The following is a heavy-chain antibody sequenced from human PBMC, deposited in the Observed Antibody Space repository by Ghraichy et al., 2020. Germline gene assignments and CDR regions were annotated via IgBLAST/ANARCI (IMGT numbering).Heavy chain of an antibody. D-gene: IGHD1-1*01. V-gene: IGHV3-7*01. CDR3: ARDPGLIDDDNWHYFDY. J-gene: IGHJ4*02. Sequence: GGSLRLSCAASGFTFSNSWMTWVRQAPGKGLEWVANIKHDGSEKYYVDSVKGRFTISRDNAKNSLFLQMNSLRADDTAVYFCARDPGLIDDDNWHYFDYWGQGTLVAVAS. CDR2: IKHDGSEK. CDR1: GFTFSNSW.